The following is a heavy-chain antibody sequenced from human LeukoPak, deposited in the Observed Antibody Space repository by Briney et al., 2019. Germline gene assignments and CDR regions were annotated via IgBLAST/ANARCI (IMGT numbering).Heavy chain of an antibody. Sequence: SETLSLTCTVSGGSISSHYWSWIRQPPGKGLEWIGYIYYSGSTNYNPSLNSRVTISVDTSKNQFSLKLSSVTAADTALYYCARVLRPTHFDYWGQGTLVTVSS. CDR1: GGSISSHY. CDR2: IYYSGST. CDR3: ARVLRPTHFDY. J-gene: IGHJ4*02. V-gene: IGHV4-59*11.